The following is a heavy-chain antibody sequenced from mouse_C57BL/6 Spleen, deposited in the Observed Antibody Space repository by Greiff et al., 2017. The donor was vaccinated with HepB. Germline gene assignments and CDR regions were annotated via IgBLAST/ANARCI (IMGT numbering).Heavy chain of an antibody. Sequence: QVQLQQSGPELVKPGASVKISCKASGYAFSSSWMNWVKQRPGKGLEWIGRIYPGAGDTNYNGKFKGKATLTADKSSSTAYMQLSSLTSEDSAVYFCARENSHYAMDYWGQGTSVTVAS. D-gene: IGHD2-12*01. CDR1: GYAFSSSW. CDR2: IYPGAGDT. V-gene: IGHV1-82*01. J-gene: IGHJ4*01. CDR3: ARENSHYAMDY.